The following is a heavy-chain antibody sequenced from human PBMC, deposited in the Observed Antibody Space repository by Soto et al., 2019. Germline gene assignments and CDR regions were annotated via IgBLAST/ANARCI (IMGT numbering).Heavy chain of an antibody. CDR3: ARDSNYDPCYYYYYMDV. Sequence: ASVKVSCKASGYTFTSYAMHWVRQAPGQRLEWMGWINAGNGNTKYSQKFQGRVTITRDTSASTAYMELSSLRSEDTAVYYCARDSNYDPCYYYYYMDVWGKGTTVTVSS. V-gene: IGHV1-3*01. CDR2: INAGNGNT. J-gene: IGHJ6*03. CDR1: GYTFTSYA. D-gene: IGHD4-4*01.